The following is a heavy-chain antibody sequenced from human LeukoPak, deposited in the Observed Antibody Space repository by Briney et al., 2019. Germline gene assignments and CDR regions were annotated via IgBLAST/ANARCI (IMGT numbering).Heavy chain of an antibody. D-gene: IGHD1-26*01. CDR3: ARGDQWEPNFFDY. Sequence: PGGSLRLSCAASGFTFSSYAMHWVRQAPGKGLEWVAVISYDGSNKYYADSVKGRFTISRDNSKNTLYLQMNSLRAEDTAVYYCARGDQWEPNFFDYWGQGTLVTVSS. CDR1: GFTFSSYA. J-gene: IGHJ4*02. V-gene: IGHV3-30-3*01. CDR2: ISYDGSNK.